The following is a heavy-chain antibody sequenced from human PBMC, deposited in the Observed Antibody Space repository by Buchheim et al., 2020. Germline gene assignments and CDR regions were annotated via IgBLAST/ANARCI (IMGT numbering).Heavy chain of an antibody. CDR1: GWSFSGYY. CDR3: ARGPRRGSRIAARRPAGYYFDY. D-gene: IGHD6-6*01. V-gene: IGHV4-34*01. Sequence: QVQLQQWGAGLLKPSETLSLTCAVYGWSFSGYYWSWIRQPPVKGLEWIGEINPSGSPNYNPSLQSLVTISVDTSKTQSSLKLSSVTAAETAVYYCARGPRRGSRIAARRPAGYYFDYWGQG. J-gene: IGHJ4*02. CDR2: INPSGSP.